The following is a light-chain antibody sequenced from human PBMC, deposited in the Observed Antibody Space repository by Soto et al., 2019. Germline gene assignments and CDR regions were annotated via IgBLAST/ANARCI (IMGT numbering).Light chain of an antibody. V-gene: IGLV1-44*01. CDR3: AAWDDSLNGHVL. Sequence: QSVLTQPPSASGTPGQRATISCSGSNSNIGSNPVNWYQQLPGTAPKLLIHTDNQRPSGVPDRFSGSKSGTSASLAISGLQSEDEEDYYCAAWDDSLNGHVLFGGGTKLTVL. CDR1: NSNIGSNP. CDR2: TDN. J-gene: IGLJ2*01.